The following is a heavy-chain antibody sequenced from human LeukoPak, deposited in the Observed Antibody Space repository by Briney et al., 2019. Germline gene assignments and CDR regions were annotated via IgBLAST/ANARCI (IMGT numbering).Heavy chain of an antibody. CDR1: GGSISSSSYY. V-gene: IGHV4-39*07. CDR2: IYYSGST. J-gene: IGHJ4*02. CDR3: ARVRGSSGWYVFDY. D-gene: IGHD6-19*01. Sequence: SETLSLTCTVSGGSISSSSYYWGWIRQPPGKGLEWIGSIYYSGSTYYNPSLKSRDTISVDTSKNQFSLKLSSVTAADAAVYYCARVRGSSGWYVFDYWGQGTLVTVSS.